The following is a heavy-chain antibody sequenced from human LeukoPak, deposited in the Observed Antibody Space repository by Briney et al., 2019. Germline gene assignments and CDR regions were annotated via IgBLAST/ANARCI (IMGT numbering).Heavy chain of an antibody. CDR3: ARVPTMTTGSYYFDY. V-gene: IGHV3-21*01. CDR2: ISSSSSYI. Sequence: GGSLRLSCAASGYTFSSYSMNWVRPAPGKGLGWVSSISSSSSYIYYADSVKSRFTISRDNAKNSLYLQMNSLRAEDTAVYYCARVPTMTTGSYYFDYWCQGTLVTVSS. J-gene: IGHJ4*02. D-gene: IGHD4-11*01. CDR1: GYTFSSYS.